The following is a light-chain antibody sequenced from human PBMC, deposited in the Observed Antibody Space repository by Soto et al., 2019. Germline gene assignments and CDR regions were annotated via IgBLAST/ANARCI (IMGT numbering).Light chain of an antibody. J-gene: IGKJ1*01. Sequence: DIQMPQSPSSLSASVGDRVTITCRASQSISSYLNWYQQKPGKAPKLLIYAASSLQSGVPSRFSGSGSGTDFTLTISSLQPEDFAPYYCQQSYSTPWTFGQGTKVEIK. CDR3: QQSYSTPWT. CDR1: QSISSY. V-gene: IGKV1-39*01. CDR2: AAS.